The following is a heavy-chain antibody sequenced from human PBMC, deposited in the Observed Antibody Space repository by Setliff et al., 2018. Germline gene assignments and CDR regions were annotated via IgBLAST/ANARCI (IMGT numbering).Heavy chain of an antibody. CDR1: GATFSSYG. CDR2: ISAYDGNT. D-gene: IGHD1-26*01. Sequence: GASVKVSCKASGATFSSYGISWVRQAPGQGLEWMGWISAYDGNTDYAQTFQDRVTMTIDTSTKTVFMELRRLRSDDTAFYYCVRSGKFGMRFWFDQWGQGTLVTVSS. V-gene: IGHV1-18*01. CDR3: VRSGKFGMRFWFDQ. J-gene: IGHJ5*02.